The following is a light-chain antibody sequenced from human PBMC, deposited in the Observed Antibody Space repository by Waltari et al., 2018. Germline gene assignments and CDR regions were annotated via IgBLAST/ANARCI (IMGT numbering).Light chain of an antibody. CDR1: QSVGTW. V-gene: IGKV1-5*03. Sequence: DTQMTQSPSTLSASVGDRVTISCRASQSVGTWLAWYQQKPGKAPKLLIYMASSLESGVPSRFSGSGSGREFTLTISSLQPDDFATYSCQQYSSFSTFGQGTKVDI. J-gene: IGKJ2*01. CDR2: MAS. CDR3: QQYSSFST.